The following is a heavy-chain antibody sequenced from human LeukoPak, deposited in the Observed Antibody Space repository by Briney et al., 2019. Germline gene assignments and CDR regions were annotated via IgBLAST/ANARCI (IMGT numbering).Heavy chain of an antibody. J-gene: IGHJ6*02. D-gene: IGHD3-22*01. CDR1: GGSFSGYY. CDR2: INHSGST. CDR3: ARGDYYDSSGRNYYYYGMDV. V-gene: IGHV4-34*01. Sequence: SETLSLTCAVYGGSFSGYYWSWIRQPPGKGLEWIGEINHSGSTNYNPSLKSRVTISVDTSKNQFSLKLSSVTAAGTAVYYCARGDYYDSSGRNYYYYGMDVWGQGTTVTVSS.